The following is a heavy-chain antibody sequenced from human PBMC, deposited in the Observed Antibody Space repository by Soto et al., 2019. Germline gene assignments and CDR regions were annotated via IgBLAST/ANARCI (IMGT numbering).Heavy chain of an antibody. D-gene: IGHD2-2*02. J-gene: IGHJ4*02. CDR2: ISGSDSST. CDR1: GFTCSSYA. Sequence: GGSLRLSCAASGFTCSSYAMNWVRQAPGKGLEWVSVISGSDSSTYYADSVKGRFTISRDNSKNTLYVQMNSLRAEDTAVYYCAKAISCYNAPLDHWGQGTRVTVSS. V-gene: IGHV3-23*01. CDR3: AKAISCYNAPLDH.